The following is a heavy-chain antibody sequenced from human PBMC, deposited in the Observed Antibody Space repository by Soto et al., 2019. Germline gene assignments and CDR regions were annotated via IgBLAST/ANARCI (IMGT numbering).Heavy chain of an antibody. Sequence: QVQLQQWGAGLLKPSETLSLTCAVYGGSFSGYYWSWIRQPPGKGLEWIGEINHSGSTNYNPSIKSRFTISVDTSKNQFSLKLSSVTAADTAVYYFARAAPRYCSGGSCYSGRDYWDQGTLVTVSS. D-gene: IGHD2-15*01. CDR3: ARAAPRYCSGGSCYSGRDY. CDR2: INHSGST. J-gene: IGHJ4*02. CDR1: GGSFSGYY. V-gene: IGHV4-34*01.